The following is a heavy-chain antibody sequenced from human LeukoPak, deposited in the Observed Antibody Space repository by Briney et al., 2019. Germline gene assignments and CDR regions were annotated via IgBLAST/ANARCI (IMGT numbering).Heavy chain of an antibody. CDR2: FDPEDGET. V-gene: IGHV1-24*01. CDR3: ATDSLRNDAFDI. Sequence: ASVKVSCKVSGYTLTELSMHWLRQAPGKGLEWMGGFDPEDGETIYAQKFQGRVTMTEDTSTDTAYMELSSLRSEDTAVYYCATDSLRNDAFDIWGQGTMVTVSS. D-gene: IGHD4-17*01. CDR1: GYTLTELS. J-gene: IGHJ3*02.